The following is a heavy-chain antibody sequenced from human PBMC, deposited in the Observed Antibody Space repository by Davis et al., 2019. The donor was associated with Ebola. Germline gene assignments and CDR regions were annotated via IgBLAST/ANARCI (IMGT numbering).Heavy chain of an antibody. CDR1: GFTFSDYY. Sequence: GGSLRLSCAASGFTFSDYYMSWIRQAPGKGLEWVGRIKSKTDGGTTDYAAPVKGRFTISRDDSKNTLYLQMNSLKTEDTAVYYCTTSTAWFDPWGQGTLVTVSS. CDR3: TTSTAWFDP. D-gene: IGHD2-2*01. V-gene: IGHV3-15*01. J-gene: IGHJ5*02. CDR2: IKSKTDGGTT.